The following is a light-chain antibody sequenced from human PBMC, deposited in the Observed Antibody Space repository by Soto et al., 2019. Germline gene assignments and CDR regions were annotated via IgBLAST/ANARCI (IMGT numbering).Light chain of an antibody. CDR3: SSYAGSKNLV. CDR1: SSDVGGYNS. J-gene: IGLJ2*01. CDR2: EVT. Sequence: QSALTQPPSASGSPGQSVTISCTGTSSDVGGYNSVSWYQQHPGKAPKLLIYEVTKRPSGVPDRFSASKSANTASLTVSGLQAEDEADYYCSSYAGSKNLVFGGGTQLTVL. V-gene: IGLV2-8*01.